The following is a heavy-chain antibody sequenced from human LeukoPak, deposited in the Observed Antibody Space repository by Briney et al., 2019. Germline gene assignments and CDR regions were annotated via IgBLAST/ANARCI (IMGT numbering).Heavy chain of an antibody. D-gene: IGHD2-2*01. CDR1: GGSISSGDYY. V-gene: IGHV4-30-4*01. J-gene: IGHJ6*02. CDR3: ARAIGYCSSTSCYGMDV. Sequence: KSSQTLSLTCTVSGGSISSGDYYWSWIRQPPGKDLEWIGYIYYSGSTYYNPSLKSRVTISVDTSKNQFSLKLSSVTAADTAVYYCARAIGYCSSTSCYGMDVWGQGTTVTVSS. CDR2: IYYSGST.